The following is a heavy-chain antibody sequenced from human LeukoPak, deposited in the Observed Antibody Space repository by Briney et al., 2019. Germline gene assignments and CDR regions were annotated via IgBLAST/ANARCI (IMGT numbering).Heavy chain of an antibody. Sequence: DPSETLSLTCTVSGGSISSYYWSWIRQPPGKGLEWIAYIHYSESTNYNPSLKSRVTISVDTSKNQFSLKLTSVTAADTAVYYCARGTTTVIYFDYWGQGTLVTVSS. J-gene: IGHJ4*02. CDR1: GGSISSYY. CDR3: ARGTTTVIYFDY. CDR2: IHYSEST. V-gene: IGHV4-59*01. D-gene: IGHD4-17*01.